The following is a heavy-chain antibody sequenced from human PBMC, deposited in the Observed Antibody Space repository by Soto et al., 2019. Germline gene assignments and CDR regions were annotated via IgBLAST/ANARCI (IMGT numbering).Heavy chain of an antibody. D-gene: IGHD6-19*01. V-gene: IGHV1-3*01. CDR3: ARGSIAVAGRNQLDY. Sequence: QVQLVQSGPEVKKTGASVKVSCRASGYFFTRYAIHWVRQAPGPRLEWLGWINAANGHTKYSQNFQGRVIITRDTSANTVYMEVSSLKSGDTAGYYCARGSIAVAGRNQLDYWGQGTRVTVFS. CDR2: INAANGHT. CDR1: GYFFTRYA. J-gene: IGHJ4*02.